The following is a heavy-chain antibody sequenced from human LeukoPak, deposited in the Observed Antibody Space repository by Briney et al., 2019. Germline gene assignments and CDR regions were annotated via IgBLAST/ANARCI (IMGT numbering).Heavy chain of an antibody. Sequence: PSETLSLTCTVSGGSISSYYWSWIRQPPGKGLEWIGYIYYSGATNYIPSLKSRVTISVDTSKNQFSLKLSSVTAADTAVYYCARQGDYDYVWGSYRSDYFDYWGQGTLVTVSS. J-gene: IGHJ4*02. D-gene: IGHD3-16*02. CDR2: IYYSGAT. V-gene: IGHV4-59*08. CDR3: ARQGDYDYVWGSYRSDYFDY. CDR1: GGSISSYY.